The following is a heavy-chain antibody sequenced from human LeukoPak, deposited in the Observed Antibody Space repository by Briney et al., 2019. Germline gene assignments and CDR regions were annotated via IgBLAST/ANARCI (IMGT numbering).Heavy chain of an antibody. CDR1: GFTFSSYA. CDR2: MSYEGSNQ. D-gene: IGHD4-23*01. CDR3: ARAGAYGGNPLDY. J-gene: IGHJ4*02. V-gene: IGHV3-30-3*01. Sequence: GGSLRLSCAASGFTFSSYATHWVRQAPGKGLEWVAAMSYEGSNQYYPDSVKGRFTISRDNSKNTLYLQMNGLTAEDTAVYYCARAGAYGGNPLDYWGQGALVTVSS.